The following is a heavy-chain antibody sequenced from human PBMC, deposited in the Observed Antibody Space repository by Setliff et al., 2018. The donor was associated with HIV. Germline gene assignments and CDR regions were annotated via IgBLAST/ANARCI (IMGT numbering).Heavy chain of an antibody. Sequence: LSLTCAVSGYSISSGYYWGWIRQPPGKGLEWIGSIYHSGSTYYNPSLKSRVTISVDTSKNQFSLKLSSVTAADTAVYYCAVNYGSGSYTFLIDYWGQGTLVTVSS. D-gene: IGHD3-10*01. J-gene: IGHJ4*02. CDR2: IYHSGST. CDR3: AVNYGSGSYTFLIDY. V-gene: IGHV4-38-2*01. CDR1: GYSISSGYY.